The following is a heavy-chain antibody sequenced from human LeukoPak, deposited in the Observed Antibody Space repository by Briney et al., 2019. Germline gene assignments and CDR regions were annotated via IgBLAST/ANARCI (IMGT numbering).Heavy chain of an antibody. CDR3: ARDGFWSGPKRVPFDY. CDR2: MNPNSGNT. Sequence: GASVKVSCKASGYTFTSYDINWVRQATGQGLEWMGWMNPNSGNTGYAQKFQGRVTMTRDTSTSTVYMELSSLRSEDTAVYYCARDGFWSGPKRVPFDYWGQGTLVTVSS. V-gene: IGHV1-8*01. D-gene: IGHD3-3*01. J-gene: IGHJ4*02. CDR1: GYTFTSYD.